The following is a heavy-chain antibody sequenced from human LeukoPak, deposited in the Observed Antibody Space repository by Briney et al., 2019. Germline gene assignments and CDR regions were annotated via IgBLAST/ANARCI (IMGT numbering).Heavy chain of an antibody. J-gene: IGHJ4*02. Sequence: GASVKVSCKASGGTFIGYAISWVRQAPGQGLEWMGGIIPIFGTANYAQKFQGRVTITADESTSTAYMELSSLRSEDTAVYYCARGHIGSYSEIDYWGQGTLVTVSS. V-gene: IGHV1-69*01. CDR3: ARGHIGSYSEIDY. CDR2: IIPIFGTA. CDR1: GGTFIGYA. D-gene: IGHD1-26*01.